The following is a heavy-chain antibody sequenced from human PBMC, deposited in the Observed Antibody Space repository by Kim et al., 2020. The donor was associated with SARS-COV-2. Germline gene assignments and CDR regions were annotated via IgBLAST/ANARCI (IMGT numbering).Heavy chain of an antibody. Sequence: KYSQKFQGRVTITRDTSASTAYMQLSSLKSEDAAVYYCARALTGSWSFDYWGQGTLVTVSS. D-gene: IGHD7-27*01. J-gene: IGHJ4*02. CDR3: ARALTGSWSFDY. V-gene: IGHV1-3*01.